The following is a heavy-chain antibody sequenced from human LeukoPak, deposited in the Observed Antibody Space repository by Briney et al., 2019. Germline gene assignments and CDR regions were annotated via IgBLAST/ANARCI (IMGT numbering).Heavy chain of an antibody. CDR2: IYYSRST. V-gene: IGHV4-61*01. CDR1: GGSVSSGSYY. Sequence: SETLSLTCTVSGGSVSSGSYYWSWIRQPPGKGLEWIGYIYYSRSTNYNPSLKSRVTISVDTSKNQFSLKLSSVTAADTAVYYCASIAARDPYYYYGMDVWGQGTTVTVSS. J-gene: IGHJ6*02. CDR3: ASIAARDPYYYYGMDV. D-gene: IGHD6-6*01.